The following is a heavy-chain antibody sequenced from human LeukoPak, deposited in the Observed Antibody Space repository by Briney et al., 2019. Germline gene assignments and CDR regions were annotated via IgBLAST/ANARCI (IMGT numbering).Heavy chain of an antibody. CDR2: IYSSGTT. CDR3: ARDGFYYYYGMDV. J-gene: IGHJ6*02. D-gene: IGHD2-2*03. CDR1: GGSISGYY. Sequence: SETLSLTCTVSGGSISGYYWSWIRQPPGKGLEWIGYIYSSGTTNYNPSLKSQITISLDTSKNQFSLKLSSVTAADTAVYYCARDGFYYYYGMDVWGQGTTVTVSS. V-gene: IGHV4-59*01.